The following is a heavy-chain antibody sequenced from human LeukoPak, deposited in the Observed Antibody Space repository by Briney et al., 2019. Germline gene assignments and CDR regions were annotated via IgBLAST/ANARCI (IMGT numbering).Heavy chain of an antibody. CDR2: IWYDGSNT. D-gene: IGHD1-26*01. V-gene: IGHV3-33*01. CDR1: GFTFASYD. Sequence: PRGSLRLSCAASGFTFASYDMHWVRQAPGKGLEWVALIWYDGSNTYYADSVRGRFTISRDNSKNTLYLQMTSLRAEDTAIYYCAGDRKSGNFLGEFDHWGQGTLVTVSS. CDR3: AGDRKSGNFLGEFDH. J-gene: IGHJ5*02.